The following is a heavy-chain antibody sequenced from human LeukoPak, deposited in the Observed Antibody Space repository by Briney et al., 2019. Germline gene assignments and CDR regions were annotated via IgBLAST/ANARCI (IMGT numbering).Heavy chain of an antibody. D-gene: IGHD3-16*02. J-gene: IGHJ3*02. CDR1: GYTFTSYD. CDR2: ISAYNGNT. V-gene: IGHV1-18*01. CDR3: ARVMITFGGVIVSGAFDI. Sequence: GASVKVSCKASGYTFTSYDINWVRQATGQGLEWMGWISAYNGNTNYAQKLQGRVTMTTDTSTSTAYMELRSLRSDDTAVYYCARVMITFGGVIVSGAFDIWGQGTMVTVSS.